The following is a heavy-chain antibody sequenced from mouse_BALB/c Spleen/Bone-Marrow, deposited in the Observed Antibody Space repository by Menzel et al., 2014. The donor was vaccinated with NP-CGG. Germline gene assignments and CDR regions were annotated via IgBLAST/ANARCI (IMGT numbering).Heavy chain of an antibody. D-gene: IGHD2-14*01. V-gene: IGHV14-3*02. J-gene: IGHJ3*01. CDR1: GFNIKDTY. Sequence: EVQLQQSGAELVKPGASVKLSCTASGFNIKDTYMHWVKQRPEQGVEWIGRIDPANGNTRYDRKFQGKANLTADTSSTTAYLQRSSLTSEDTAVYYCAAYYRYLAWFAYWGQWTLVTVSA. CDR2: IDPANGNT. CDR3: AAYYRYLAWFAY.